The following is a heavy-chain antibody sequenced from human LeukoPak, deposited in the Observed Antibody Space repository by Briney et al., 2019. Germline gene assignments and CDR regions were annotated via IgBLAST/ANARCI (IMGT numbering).Heavy chain of an antibody. CDR1: GFTFSSHG. CDR2: IVGGAGGT. Sequence: GGPLRLSCAASGFTFSSHGMSWVRQAPGKGLEWVSGIVGGAGGTYYADSVKGRFTISRDNSKNTLYLQMNSLRAEDTAVYYCAREAYREPGIAVADQENRPFDYWGQGTLVTVSS. D-gene: IGHD6-19*01. J-gene: IGHJ4*02. V-gene: IGHV3-23*01. CDR3: AREAYREPGIAVADQENRPFDY.